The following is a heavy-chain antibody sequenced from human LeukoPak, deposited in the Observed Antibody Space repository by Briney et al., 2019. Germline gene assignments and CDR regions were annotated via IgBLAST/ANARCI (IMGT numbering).Heavy chain of an antibody. CDR2: IYHSGST. CDR3: ARARGYSGYGDY. D-gene: IGHD5-12*01. Sequence: SETLSLTCAVSGGSISSGGYSWSWIRQPPGKGLEWIGYIYHSGSTNYNPSLKSRVTISVDTSKNQFSLKLSSVTAADTAVYYCARARGYSGYGDYWGQGTLVTVSS. J-gene: IGHJ4*02. CDR1: GGSISSGGYS. V-gene: IGHV4-30-2*01.